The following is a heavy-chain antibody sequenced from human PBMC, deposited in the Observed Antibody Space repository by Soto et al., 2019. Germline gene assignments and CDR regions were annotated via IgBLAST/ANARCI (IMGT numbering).Heavy chain of an antibody. CDR2: IYYSGST. D-gene: IGHD3-22*01. CDR3: ARHKMGDYYDSSGTGENYYYGMDV. CDR1: GGSISSYY. Sequence: SETLSLTCTVSGGSISSYYWSWIRQPPGKGLEWIGYIYYSGSTNYNPSLKSRVTISVDTSKNQFSLKLSSVTAADTAVYYCARHKMGDYYDSSGTGENYYYGMDVWGQGTTVTVSS. J-gene: IGHJ6*02. V-gene: IGHV4-59*08.